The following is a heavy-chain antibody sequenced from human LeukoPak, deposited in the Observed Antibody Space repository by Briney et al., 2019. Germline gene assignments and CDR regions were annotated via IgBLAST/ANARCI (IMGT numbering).Heavy chain of an antibody. CDR1: GFTFSSYA. J-gene: IGHJ4*02. V-gene: IGHV3-23*01. Sequence: PGGSLRLSCAASGFTFSSYAMSWVRQAPGKGLEWVSAISGSGGSTYYADSVKGRFTISRDNSKNTLYLQMNSLRAEDTAVYYCAKDVGGRTTWGGNFDYWGQGTLVTVSS. CDR2: ISGSGGST. D-gene: IGHD4-17*01. CDR3: AKDVGGRTTWGGNFDY.